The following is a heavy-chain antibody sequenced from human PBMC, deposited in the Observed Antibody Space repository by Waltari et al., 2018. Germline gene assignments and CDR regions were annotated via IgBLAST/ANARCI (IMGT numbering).Heavy chain of an antibody. Sequence: QLQLQESGPRLVRPSETLSLICRVPGVYITSTRHYWAWIRQSPGQGLEWIGTVSYSGTTDISPSLKSRVSVSRDTSKNQVSLILGSVTAADMAVYYCATYIGASVGTAAFDVWGQGTMVTVSS. CDR1: GVYITSTRHY. CDR3: ATYIGASVGTAAFDV. V-gene: IGHV4-39*01. D-gene: IGHD5-12*01. CDR2: VSYSGTT. J-gene: IGHJ3*01.